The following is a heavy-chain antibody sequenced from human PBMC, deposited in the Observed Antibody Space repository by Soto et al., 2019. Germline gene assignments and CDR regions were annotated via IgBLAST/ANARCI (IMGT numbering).Heavy chain of an antibody. Sequence: QLQLQESGSGLVKPSQTLVLTCTVSGDSISRDGYSWSWIRQPPGKGLEWIGFIYHSGATYYNPSLKSRVTTSVDKSQNQFSLRLASVTAADTAVYYCAREMSYYFDSWGQGTLVTVSS. V-gene: IGHV4-30-2*01. CDR2: IYHSGAT. J-gene: IGHJ4*02. CDR3: AREMSYYFDS. CDR1: GDSISRDGYS.